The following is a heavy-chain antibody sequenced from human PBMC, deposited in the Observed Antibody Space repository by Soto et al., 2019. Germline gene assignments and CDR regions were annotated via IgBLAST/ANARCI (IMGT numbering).Heavy chain of an antibody. V-gene: IGHV4-61*01. Sequence: SETLSLTCTVSGGSVSSGNYYWSWIRQPPGKGLEWIGYFYYTGGTNYNPSLKSRVTISIDASKNQFSLRLSSVTAADTAVYYCARSMYYSDGSNYSPFDYWGQGTLVTVSS. CDR1: GGSVSSGNYY. CDR3: ARSMYYSDGSNYSPFDY. D-gene: IGHD3-22*01. J-gene: IGHJ4*02. CDR2: FYYTGGT.